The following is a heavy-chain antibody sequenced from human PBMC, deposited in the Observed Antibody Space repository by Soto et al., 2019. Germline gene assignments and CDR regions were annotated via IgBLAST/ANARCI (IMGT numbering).Heavy chain of an antibody. CDR2: IYYSGST. V-gene: IGHV4-59*08. D-gene: IGHD3-10*01. CDR1: GGSISSYY. CDR3: ARHTYGSGSTYFDY. Sequence: QVQLQESGPGLVKPSETLSLTCTVSGGSISSYYWSWIRQPPGKGLEWIGYIYYSGSTNYNPSLKGRVTRSVDTSKNQFSLKLNSMTAADTAVSCCARHTYGSGSTYFDYWGQGTLVTVSS. J-gene: IGHJ4*02.